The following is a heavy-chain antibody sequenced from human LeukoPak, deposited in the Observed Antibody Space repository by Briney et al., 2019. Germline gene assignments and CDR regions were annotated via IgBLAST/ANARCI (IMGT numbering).Heavy chain of an antibody. D-gene: IGHD2-15*01. CDR2: IKSKTDGGTT. CDR3: ITRGVVA. J-gene: IGHJ4*02. Sequence: GGSLRLSWAASGFSFSNAWMSWVRQAPGKGLEWIGRIKSKTDGGTTDYAAPVKGRFAISREDPKNTLYLQMNSLKTEDTAVYYCITRGVVAWGQGTLVTVSS. V-gene: IGHV3-15*01. CDR1: GFSFSNAW.